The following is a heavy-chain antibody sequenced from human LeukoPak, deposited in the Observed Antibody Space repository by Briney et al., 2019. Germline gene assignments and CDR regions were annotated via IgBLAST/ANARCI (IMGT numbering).Heavy chain of an antibody. D-gene: IGHD5-24*01. CDR2: ISSSGSTI. CDR3: ARRDARWLQVDAFDI. Sequence: GGSLRLSCAASGFTFSDYYMSWIRQAPGKGLEWVSYISSSGSTIYYADSVKGRFTISRDNAKNSLYLQMNILRAEDTAVYYCARRDARWLQVDAFDIWGQGTMVTVSS. CDR1: GFTFSDYY. J-gene: IGHJ3*02. V-gene: IGHV3-11*01.